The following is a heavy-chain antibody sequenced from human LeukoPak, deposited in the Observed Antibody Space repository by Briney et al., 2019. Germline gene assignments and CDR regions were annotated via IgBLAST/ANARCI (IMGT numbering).Heavy chain of an antibody. J-gene: IGHJ6*02. CDR3: VKANAGIAARHGMDV. CDR1: GFTFDDYA. Sequence: GGSLRLSCAASGFTFDDYAMHWVRQAPGKGLEWVSGISWNSGSIGYADSVKGRFTISRDNAKNSLYLQMNSLRAEDTALYYCVKANAGIAARHGMDVWGQGTTVTVSS. V-gene: IGHV3-9*01. D-gene: IGHD6-6*01. CDR2: ISWNSGSI.